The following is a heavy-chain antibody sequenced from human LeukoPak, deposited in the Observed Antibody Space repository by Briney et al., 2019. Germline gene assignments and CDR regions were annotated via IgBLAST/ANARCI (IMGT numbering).Heavy chain of an antibody. Sequence: GGSLRLSCAASGFPFGDFAMTWVRQVPGGGLQGVSTITRSGQNTYYADSVKGRFTISRADYKRMLYLQMNSLRAEDTAMYYCVKDDYCSIPGCVIDALVVWGQGTVVTVSS. CDR3: VKDDYCSIPGCVIDALVV. D-gene: IGHD4-11*01. V-gene: IGHV3-23*01. CDR1: GFPFGDFA. CDR2: ITRSGQNT. J-gene: IGHJ3*01.